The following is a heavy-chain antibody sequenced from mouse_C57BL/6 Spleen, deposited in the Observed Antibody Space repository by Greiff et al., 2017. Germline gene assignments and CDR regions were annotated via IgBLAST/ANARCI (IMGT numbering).Heavy chain of an antibody. D-gene: IGHD1-1*01. CDR2: ISYDGSN. Sequence: EVQLQESGPGLVKPSQSLSLTCSVTGYSITSGYYWNWIRQFPGNKLEWMGYISYDGSNNYNPSLKNRISITRDTSKNQFFLKLNSVTTEDTATYYCAREATTVVDGAMDYWGQGTSVTVSS. J-gene: IGHJ4*01. V-gene: IGHV3-6*01. CDR1: GYSITSGYY. CDR3: AREATTVVDGAMDY.